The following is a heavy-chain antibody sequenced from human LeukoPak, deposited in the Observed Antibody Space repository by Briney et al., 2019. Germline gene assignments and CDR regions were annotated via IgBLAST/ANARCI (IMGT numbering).Heavy chain of an antibody. CDR2: IYYSGST. Sequence: SETLSLTCTVSGGSISSYYWSWLRQPPGKGLEWIGYIYYSGSTNYNPSLKGRVTISVDTSKNQFSLKLSSVTAADTAVYYCARALYGDYYFDYWGQGTLVTVSS. CDR3: ARALYGDYYFDY. CDR1: GGSISSYY. D-gene: IGHD4-17*01. V-gene: IGHV4-59*01. J-gene: IGHJ4*02.